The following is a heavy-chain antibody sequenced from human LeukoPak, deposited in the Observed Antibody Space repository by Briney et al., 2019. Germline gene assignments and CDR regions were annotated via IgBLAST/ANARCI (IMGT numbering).Heavy chain of an antibody. J-gene: IGHJ3*02. D-gene: IGHD3-22*01. CDR1: GFAFSSYA. V-gene: IGHV3-23*01. Sequence: GGSLRLSCAASGFAFSSYAMSWVRQAPGKGLEWVSAISGSGGSTYYADSVKGRFTISRDNSKNTLYLQMNSLRAEDTAVYYCAKDYYYDSSGYYSAAFDIWGQGTMVTVSS. CDR2: ISGSGGST. CDR3: AKDYYYDSSGYYSAAFDI.